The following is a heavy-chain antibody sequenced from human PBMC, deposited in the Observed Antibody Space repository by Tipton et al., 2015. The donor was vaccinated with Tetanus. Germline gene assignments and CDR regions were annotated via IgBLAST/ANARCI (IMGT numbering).Heavy chain of an antibody. CDR2: ISGSSNFI. CDR3: ARARTQGLRGLYAFEI. D-gene: IGHD4/OR15-4a*01. CDR1: GFTFSAYS. V-gene: IGHV3-21*01. J-gene: IGHJ3*02. Sequence: SLRLSCAASGFTFSAYSLSWVRQTPGKGLEWVSAISGSSNFIYYADSMKGRFTISRDNARNSLFLEMKSLRVGDTAVYFCARARTQGLRGLYAFEIWGQGTMVIVSS.